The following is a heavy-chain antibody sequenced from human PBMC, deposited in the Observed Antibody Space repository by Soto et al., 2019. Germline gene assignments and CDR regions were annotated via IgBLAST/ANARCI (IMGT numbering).Heavy chain of an antibody. CDR1: GFTFSSYA. CDR2: VSIGGST. Sequence: PGGSLRLSCAASGFTFSSYAMGWVRQGPGKGLKWVAVVSIGGSTHYADSVRGRFTISRDNSKNTLSLQMNSLTAEDTAVYFCAKRRGAGGHFDYWGQGALVTVS. D-gene: IGHD2-15*01. J-gene: IGHJ4*02. V-gene: IGHV3-23*01. CDR3: AKRRGAGGHFDY.